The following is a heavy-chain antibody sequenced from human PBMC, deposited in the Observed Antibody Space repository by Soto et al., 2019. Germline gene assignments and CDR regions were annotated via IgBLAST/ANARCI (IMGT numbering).Heavy chain of an antibody. Sequence: QVQPVQSGAEVKKPGSSVKVSCKASGGTFSSYAISWVRQAPGQGLEWMGGIIPIFGTANYAQKFQGRVTIPADKYTSTAYMERSSLRSEDTAVYYCARVDRYGYNNDYFDYWGQESLVNVSS. J-gene: IGHJ4*02. V-gene: IGHV1-69*06. CDR2: IIPIFGTA. CDR3: ARVDRYGYNNDYFDY. CDR1: GGTFSSYA. D-gene: IGHD4-4*01.